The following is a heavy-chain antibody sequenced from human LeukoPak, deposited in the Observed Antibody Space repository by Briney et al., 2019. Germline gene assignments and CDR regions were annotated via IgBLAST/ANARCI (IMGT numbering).Heavy chain of an antibody. CDR2: ISYDGSNK. V-gene: IGHV3-30-3*01. CDR3: IIGSSSSYDILTYFDY. Sequence: GRSLRLSCAASGFTFSSYAMHWVRQAPGKGLEWVAVISYDGSNKYYADSVKGRFTISRDNSKNTLYLQMNSLRAEDTAVYYPIIGSSSSYDILTYFDYWGQGTLVTVSS. D-gene: IGHD3-9*01. J-gene: IGHJ4*02. CDR1: GFTFSSYA.